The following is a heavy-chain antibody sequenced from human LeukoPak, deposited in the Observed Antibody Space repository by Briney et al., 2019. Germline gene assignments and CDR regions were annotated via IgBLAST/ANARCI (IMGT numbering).Heavy chain of an antibody. D-gene: IGHD6-19*01. J-gene: IGHJ4*02. CDR1: GGSISSYY. CDR2: IYTSGST. Sequence: PSETLSLTCPVSGGSISSYYWSWIRQPAGKGLEWIGRIYTSGSTNYNPSLKSRVTMSVDTSKNQFSLKLSSVTAADTAVYYCARDSRPSSGDKEVLDYWGQGTLVTVSS. V-gene: IGHV4-4*07. CDR3: ARDSRPSSGDKEVLDY.